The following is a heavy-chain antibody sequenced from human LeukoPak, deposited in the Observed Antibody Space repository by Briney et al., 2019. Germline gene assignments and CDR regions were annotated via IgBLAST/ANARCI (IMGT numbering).Heavy chain of an antibody. V-gene: IGHV3-23*01. D-gene: IGHD6-6*01. J-gene: IGHJ4*02. CDR1: GFTFSSYA. Sequence: GGSLRLSCAASGFTFSSYAMSWVRQAPGKGLEWVSAISGSGSSKYYADSVKGRFTISRDNSKNTLYLQMNSLRAEDTAVYYCAKASYSSSWWVVDYWGQGTLVTVSS. CDR2: ISGSGSSK. CDR3: AKASYSSSWWVVDY.